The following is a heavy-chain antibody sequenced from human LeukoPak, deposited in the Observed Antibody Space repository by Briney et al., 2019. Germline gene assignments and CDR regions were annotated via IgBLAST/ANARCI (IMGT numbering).Heavy chain of an antibody. D-gene: IGHD3-3*01. CDR1: GFTVSSNY. CDR2: IYSGGST. V-gene: IGHV3-66*04. CDR3: AKHSGAAFGVVTPPGAFDI. Sequence: PGGSLRLSCAASGFTVSSNYMSWVRQAPGKGLEWVSVIYSGGSTYYADSVKGRFTISRDNSKNTLYLQMDSLRAEDTAVYYCAKHSGAAFGVVTPPGAFDIWGQGTMVTVSS. J-gene: IGHJ3*02.